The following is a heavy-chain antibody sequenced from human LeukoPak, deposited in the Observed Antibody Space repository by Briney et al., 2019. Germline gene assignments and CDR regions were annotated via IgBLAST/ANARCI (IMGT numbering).Heavy chain of an antibody. D-gene: IGHD3-16*02. J-gene: IGHJ5*02. CDR3: ARGAITFGGVIVPSGFDP. Sequence: PSETLSLTCTVSGGSISSGGYYWSWIRQHPGKGLEWIGYIYYSGSTYYNPSLKSRVTISVDTSKNQFSLKLSSVTAADTAVYYCARGAITFGGVIVPSGFDPWGQGTLVTVSS. V-gene: IGHV4-31*03. CDR2: IYYSGST. CDR1: GGSISSGGYY.